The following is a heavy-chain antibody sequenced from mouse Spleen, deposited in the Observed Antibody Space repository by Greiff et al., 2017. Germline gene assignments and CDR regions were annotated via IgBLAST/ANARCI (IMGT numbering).Heavy chain of an antibody. CDR3: ASPLRLSWFAY. J-gene: IGHJ3*01. Sequence: DVQLVESGGGLVKPGGSLKLSCAASGFTFSSYAMSWVRQTPEKRLEWVATISSGGSYTYYPDSVKGRFTISRDNAKNTLYLQMSSLRSEDTAMYYCASPLRLSWFAYWGQGTLVTVSA. CDR1: GFTFSSYA. V-gene: IGHV5-9-3*01. D-gene: IGHD1-2*01. CDR2: ISSGGSYT.